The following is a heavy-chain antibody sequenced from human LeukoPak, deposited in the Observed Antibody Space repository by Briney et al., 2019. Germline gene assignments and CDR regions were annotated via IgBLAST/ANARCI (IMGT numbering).Heavy chain of an antibody. CDR2: ISGSGAST. V-gene: IGHV3-23*01. D-gene: IGHD4-17*01. CDR1: GFTFSTYA. CDR3: AKITVTTFPVDY. J-gene: IGHJ4*02. Sequence: GGSLRLSCAASGFTFSTYAMSWVRQAPGKGLEWVSTISGSGASTYYADSVKGRFTISRDNSKNTLYLQMNSLRAEDTAVYYCAKITVTTFPVDYWGQGTLVTVSS.